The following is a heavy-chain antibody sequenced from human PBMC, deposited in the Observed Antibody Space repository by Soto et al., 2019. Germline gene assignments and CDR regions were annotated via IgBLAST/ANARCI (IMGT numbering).Heavy chain of an antibody. Sequence: QVPLVESGGGVVQPGRSLRLSCAASGFTFSSYGMHWVRQAPGKGLEWVAVISYDGSNKYYADSVKGRFTISRDNSKNTLYLQMNSLRAEDTAVYYCAKVISRIVVVTMYYFDYWGQGTLVTVSS. V-gene: IGHV3-30*18. CDR1: GFTFSSYG. CDR2: ISYDGSNK. CDR3: AKVISRIVVVTMYYFDY. D-gene: IGHD3-22*01. J-gene: IGHJ4*02.